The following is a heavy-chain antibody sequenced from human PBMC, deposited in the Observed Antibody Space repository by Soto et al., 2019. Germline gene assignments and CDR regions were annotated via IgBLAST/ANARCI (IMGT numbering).Heavy chain of an antibody. CDR1: GGTFSSYA. CDR2: IIPILGTA. J-gene: IGHJ6*02. CDR3: ARFDPRYYYYGMDV. V-gene: IGHV1-69*13. Sequence: SVKVSCKASGGTFSSYAISWVRQAPGQGLEWMGGIIPILGTANYAQKFQGRVTITADESTSTAYMELSSLRSEDTAVYYCARFDPRYYYYGMDVWGQGTTVTVSS.